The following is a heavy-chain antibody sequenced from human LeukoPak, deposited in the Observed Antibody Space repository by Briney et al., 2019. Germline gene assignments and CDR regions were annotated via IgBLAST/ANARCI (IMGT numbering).Heavy chain of an antibody. CDR3: ARDSPYSSGWGEGRYFDL. D-gene: IGHD6-19*01. CDR2: IYYSGST. V-gene: IGHV4-59*01. Sequence: SQTLSLTSTVTGGSISSYYWSWLRQPPGKGLEWLGYIYYSGSTNYNPSLKSRVTISVDTSKNQFSLKLSSVTAADTAVYYCARDSPYSSGWGEGRYFDLWGRGTLVTVSS. CDR1: GGSISSYY. J-gene: IGHJ2*01.